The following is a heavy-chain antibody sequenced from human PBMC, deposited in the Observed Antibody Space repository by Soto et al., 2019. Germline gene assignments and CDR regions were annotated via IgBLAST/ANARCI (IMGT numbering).Heavy chain of an antibody. CDR2: IYYSGST. CDR3: ARNGMGSSGWYFDY. CDR1: GGSISSYY. D-gene: IGHD6-19*01. V-gene: IGHV4-59*08. Sequence: QVQLQESGPGLVKPSETLSLTCTVSGGSISSYYWSWIRQPPGKGLEWIGYIYYSGSTNYNPSLKTRVTIPVDTSKNQFSLQLRSVTAADTAVDYCARNGMGSSGWYFDYWGQGTLVTVSS. J-gene: IGHJ4*02.